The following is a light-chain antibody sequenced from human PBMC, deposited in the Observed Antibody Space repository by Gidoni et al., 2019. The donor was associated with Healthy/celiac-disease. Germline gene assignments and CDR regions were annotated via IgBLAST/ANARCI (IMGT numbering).Light chain of an antibody. J-gene: IGLJ3*02. CDR2: DVS. V-gene: IGLV2-14*03. Sequence: SALTQPASLSGSPGQSITLSCTGTSSDVGGYTYVSWYQQHPGKAPKLMIYDVSNRPSGVSNRFSGSKSGNTASLTISGLQAEDEADYYCSSYTSSSTGVFGGGTKLTVL. CDR3: SSYTSSSTGV. CDR1: SSDVGGYTY.